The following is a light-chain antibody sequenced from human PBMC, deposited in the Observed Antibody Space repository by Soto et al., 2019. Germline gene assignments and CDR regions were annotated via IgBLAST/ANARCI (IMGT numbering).Light chain of an antibody. CDR2: SAS. V-gene: IGKV1-6*01. CDR1: HGIRND. J-gene: IGKJ1*01. CDR3: LQDFSYPRT. Sequence: AIQMTQSPSSLSASIGDRVTITCRASHGIRNDLGWYQQKPGRALKLLIYSASTLQSGVPSRFSGSGYGTDFTLTISSLQPEDFATYYCLQDFSYPRTFGQGTKVDIK.